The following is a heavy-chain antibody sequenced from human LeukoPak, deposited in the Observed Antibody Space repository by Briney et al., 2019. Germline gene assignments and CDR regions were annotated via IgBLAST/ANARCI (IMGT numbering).Heavy chain of an antibody. V-gene: IGHV1-18*01. J-gene: IGHJ5*02. D-gene: IGHD4-17*01. Sequence: ASVNVSCKASGYTFTNYGVNWVRQAPGQGLEWMGWISTDNDNTNYAQKFQGRLTMTTDTSTSTAYTELRSLKSDDTAVYYCTRDGAHYGDYSWFDPWGQGTLVSVSS. CDR1: GYTFTNYG. CDR2: ISTDNDNT. CDR3: TRDGAHYGDYSWFDP.